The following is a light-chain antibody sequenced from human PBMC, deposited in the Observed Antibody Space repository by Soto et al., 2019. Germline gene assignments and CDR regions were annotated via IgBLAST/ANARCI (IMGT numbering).Light chain of an antibody. Sequence: QSALTQPRSVSGSPGQSVTISCTGTSSDVGGYNYVSWYQHHPGKAPKLMIYDVSKRPSGVPDRFSGSKSGKTASLTISGLQAEDEADYYCCSYAGSYTVVFGGGTMLTVL. CDR1: SSDVGGYNY. CDR3: CSYAGSYTVV. J-gene: IGLJ2*01. V-gene: IGLV2-11*01. CDR2: DVS.